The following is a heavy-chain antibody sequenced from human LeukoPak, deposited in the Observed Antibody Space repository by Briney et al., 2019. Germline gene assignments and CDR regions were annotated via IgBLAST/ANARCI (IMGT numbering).Heavy chain of an antibody. V-gene: IGHV5-51*01. CDR1: GYSFAIYW. CDR2: IYPRDSDT. D-gene: IGHD1-1*01. J-gene: IGHJ3*02. CDR3: ARQNWNGGGHAFDI. Sequence: GESLKISCKASGYSFAIYWVAWVRQMPGKGLEWVAIIYPRDSDTRYSPSFQGQVTISADKDINTTYLQWSSLKASDTAIYYCARQNWNGGGHAFDIWGQGTMVAVSS.